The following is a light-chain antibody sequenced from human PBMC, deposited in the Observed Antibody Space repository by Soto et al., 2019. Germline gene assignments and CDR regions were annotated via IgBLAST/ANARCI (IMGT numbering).Light chain of an antibody. Sequence: DIPMTQSPSTLSASVGDRVTITCRASQSISSWLAWYQQKPGKAPKLLIYDASSLESGVPSRFSGSGSGTEFTLTISSLQPDDFATYYRQQYNSSPWTFGQGTKVEIK. CDR2: DAS. CDR3: QQYNSSPWT. CDR1: QSISSW. J-gene: IGKJ1*01. V-gene: IGKV1-5*01.